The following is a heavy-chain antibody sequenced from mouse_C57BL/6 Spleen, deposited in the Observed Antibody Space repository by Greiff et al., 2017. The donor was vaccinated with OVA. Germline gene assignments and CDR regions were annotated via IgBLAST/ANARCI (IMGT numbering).Heavy chain of an antibody. V-gene: IGHV2-2*01. J-gene: IGHJ4*01. D-gene: IGHD2-3*01. CDR2: IWSGGST. CDR1: GFSLTSYG. Sequence: QVQLQQSGPGLVQPSQSLSITCTVSGFSLTSYGVHWVRQSPGKGLEWLGVIWSGGSTDYNAAFISRLSISKDNSKSQVFFKMNSLQAEDAAIYDCARPTGYYPYYYAMDDWGQGTSVTVSS. CDR3: ARPTGYYPYYYAMDD.